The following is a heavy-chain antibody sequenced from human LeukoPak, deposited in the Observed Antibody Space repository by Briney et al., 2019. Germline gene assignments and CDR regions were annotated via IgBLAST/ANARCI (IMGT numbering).Heavy chain of an antibody. V-gene: IGHV3-30*18. CDR2: ISYDGSNK. CDR1: GFTFSSYG. D-gene: IGHD3-3*01. Sequence: GGSLRLSCAASGFTFSSYGMHWVRQAPGKGLEWVAVISYDGSNKYYADSVKGRFTISRDNSKSTLYLQMNSLRAEDTAVYYCAKSEVRDFWSGVTAYFDYWGQGTLVTVSS. J-gene: IGHJ4*02. CDR3: AKSEVRDFWSGVTAYFDY.